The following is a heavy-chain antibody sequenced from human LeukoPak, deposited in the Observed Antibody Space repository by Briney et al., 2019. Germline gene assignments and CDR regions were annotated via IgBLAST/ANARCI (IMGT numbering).Heavy chain of an antibody. Sequence: KPSETLPLTCNVSGASISANGYYWTWIRQPAGKGLEWIGRIYTDGITNYSPSLRSRVTISVDKSKNQFSLKLNSVTAADTAVYYCARFAFSSLRLDYWGQGALVIVSS. CDR3: ARFAFSSLRLDY. CDR2: IYTDGIT. D-gene: IGHD3-16*01. CDR1: GASISANGYY. V-gene: IGHV4-61*02. J-gene: IGHJ4*02.